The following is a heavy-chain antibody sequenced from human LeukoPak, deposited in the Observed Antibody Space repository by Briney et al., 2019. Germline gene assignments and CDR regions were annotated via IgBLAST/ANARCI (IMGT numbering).Heavy chain of an antibody. CDR1: GFTVSSNY. Sequence: PGGSLRLSCAASGFTVSSNYMSWVRQAPGKGLEWVSVIYSGGSTYYADSVTGRFTISRDNSKNTLYLQMNSLRAEDTAVYYCARSTGEQARQDYYYYMDVWGKGTTVTVSS. V-gene: IGHV3-53*01. J-gene: IGHJ6*03. CDR3: ARSTGEQARQDYYYYMDV. D-gene: IGHD6-6*01. CDR2: IYSGGST.